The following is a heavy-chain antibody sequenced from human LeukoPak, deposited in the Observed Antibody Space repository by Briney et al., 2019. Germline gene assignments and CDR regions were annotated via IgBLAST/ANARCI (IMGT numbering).Heavy chain of an antibody. CDR2: IYHSGST. V-gene: IGHV4-38-2*02. CDR1: GGSISSYY. CDR3: ASAVGFYDRFDP. J-gene: IGHJ5*02. Sequence: SETLSLTCTVSGGSISSYYWGWIRQPPGKGLEWIGSIYHSGSTYYSPSLKSRVTISVDTSKNQFSLRLSSVTAADTAVYYCASAVGFYDRFDPWGQGTLVTVSS. D-gene: IGHD3-16*01.